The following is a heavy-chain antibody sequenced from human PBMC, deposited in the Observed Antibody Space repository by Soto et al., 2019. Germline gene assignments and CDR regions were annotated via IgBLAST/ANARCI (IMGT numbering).Heavy chain of an antibody. CDR3: ASPGYCSDGTCYPDY. CDR1: GGSLSGSY. J-gene: IGHJ4*02. D-gene: IGHD2-15*01. V-gene: IGHV4-34*01. CDR2: IHHSGST. Sequence: QVQLQQWGAGLLKPSETLSLTCAVYGGSLSGSYWSWIRQPPGTGLEWIGEIHHSGSTYYNPSLKSRVTLSVATSKNQFSLKRNSVTAADTAVYYCASPGYCSDGTCYPDYWGQGTLVTVSS.